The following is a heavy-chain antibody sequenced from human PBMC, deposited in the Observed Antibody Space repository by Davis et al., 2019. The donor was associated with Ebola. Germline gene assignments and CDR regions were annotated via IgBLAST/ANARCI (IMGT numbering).Heavy chain of an antibody. Sequence: GESLKISCQGSGYSFTRYWIGWVRQLPGKGLEWVGIIYPGDSDIKYSPSFQGQVTISADKSISTAYLQWSTLKASDTAMYYCARLNGILSTSRSGYGMDVWGQGTTVTVSS. J-gene: IGHJ6*02. V-gene: IGHV5-51*01. CDR2: IYPGDSDI. CDR3: ARLNGILSTSRSGYGMDV. D-gene: IGHD2-2*01. CDR1: GYSFTRYW.